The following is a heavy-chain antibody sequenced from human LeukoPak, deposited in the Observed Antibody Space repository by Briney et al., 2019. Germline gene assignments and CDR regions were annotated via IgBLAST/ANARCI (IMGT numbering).Heavy chain of an antibody. Sequence: SETLSLTCAVYGGSFSGYYWSWIRQPPGKGLEWIGEINHSGSTNYNPSLKSRVTISVDTSKNQFSLKLSSVTAADTAVYYCARTYSSSWYGDYYYYMDVWGKGTTVTISS. CDR1: GGSFSGYY. D-gene: IGHD6-13*01. J-gene: IGHJ6*03. CDR2: INHSGST. V-gene: IGHV4-34*01. CDR3: ARTYSSSWYGDYYYYMDV.